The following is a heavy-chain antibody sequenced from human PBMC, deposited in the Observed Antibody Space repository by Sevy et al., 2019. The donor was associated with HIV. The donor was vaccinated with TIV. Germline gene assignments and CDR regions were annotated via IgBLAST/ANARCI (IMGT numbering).Heavy chain of an antibody. CDR1: GGSFSGYY. J-gene: IGHJ5*02. CDR2: INHSGST. V-gene: IGHV4-34*01. Sequence: SETLSLTCAVYGGSFSGYYWSWIRQPPGKGLEWIGEINHSGSTNYNPSLKSRVTISVDTSKNQFSLKLSSVTAADTAVYYCARVGYCSSTSCYDQASWFDPWCQGTLVTVSS. D-gene: IGHD2-2*01. CDR3: ARVGYCSSTSCYDQASWFDP.